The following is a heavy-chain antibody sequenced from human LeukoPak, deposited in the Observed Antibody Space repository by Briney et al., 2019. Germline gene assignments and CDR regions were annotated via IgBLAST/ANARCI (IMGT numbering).Heavy chain of an antibody. V-gene: IGHV1-69*05. CDR2: IIPIFGTA. CDR3: ARSGRSTIFGYYYYMDV. Sequence: GASVKVSCKASGGTLSSYAISWVRQAPGQGLKWMGGIIPIFGTANYAQKFQGRVTITTDESTSTAYMELSSLRSEDTAVYYCARSGRSTIFGYYYYMDVWGKGTTVTVSS. J-gene: IGHJ6*03. CDR1: GGTLSSYA. D-gene: IGHD3-3*01.